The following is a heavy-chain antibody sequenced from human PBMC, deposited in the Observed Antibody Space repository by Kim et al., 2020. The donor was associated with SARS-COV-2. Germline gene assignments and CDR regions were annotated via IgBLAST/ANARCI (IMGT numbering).Heavy chain of an antibody. CDR1: GGTFSSYA. CDR2: IIPIFGTA. CDR3: ARSMGGGRLNDY. V-gene: IGHV1-69*13. J-gene: IGHJ4*02. Sequence: SVKVSCKASGGTFSSYAISWVRQAPGQGLEWMGGIIPIFGTANYAQKFQGRVTITADESTSTAYMELSSLRSEDTAVYYCARSMGGGRLNDYWGQGTLVTVSS. D-gene: IGHD2-15*01.